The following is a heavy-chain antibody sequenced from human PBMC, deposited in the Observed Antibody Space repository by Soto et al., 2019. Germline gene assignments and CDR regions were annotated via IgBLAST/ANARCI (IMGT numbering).Heavy chain of an antibody. D-gene: IGHD3-10*01. V-gene: IGHV3-21*01. CDR3: ATAPTNFFGSGSHLDY. Sequence: EVQLVESGGGLVKPGGSLRLSCAASGFTFINYSMNWVRQAPGKGLEWVSSITSRGTYIYYADSVKGRFTISRDNDKNSLFLQMNSLRAEDTAVYYCATAPTNFFGSGSHLDYWGQGTLVTVSP. CDR2: ITSRGTYI. J-gene: IGHJ4*02. CDR1: GFTFINYS.